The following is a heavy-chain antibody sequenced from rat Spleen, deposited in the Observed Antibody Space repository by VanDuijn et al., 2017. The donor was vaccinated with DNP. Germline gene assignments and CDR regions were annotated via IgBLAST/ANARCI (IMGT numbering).Heavy chain of an antibody. J-gene: IGHJ2*01. D-gene: IGHD1-11*01. CDR3: TRGPNYGGDSDYFDY. Sequence: EVQLVESGGGPVQPGRSLKLSCVASGFIFSNYWMTWIRQAPGKGLEWVASISNTGDSTYYPDSVKGRFTISRDNAENTVYLQMNSLRSEDTAIYFCTRGPNYGGDSDYFDYWGQGVMVTVSS. V-gene: IGHV5-31*01. CDR1: GFIFSNYW. CDR2: ISNTGDST.